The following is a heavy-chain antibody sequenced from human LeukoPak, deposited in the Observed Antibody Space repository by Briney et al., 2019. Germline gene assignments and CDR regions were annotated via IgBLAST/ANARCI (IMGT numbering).Heavy chain of an antibody. CDR1: GFTFSSYA. Sequence: HPGGSLRLSCAASGFTFSSYAMSWVRQAPGKGLEWVSAISGSGGSTYYADSVKGRFTISRDNSKSTLYLQMNSLRAEDTAVYNCAKGSTTTYYYDSNGYYSGNAFDIWGQGTMVTVSS. D-gene: IGHD3-22*01. CDR3: AKGSTTTYYYDSNGYYSGNAFDI. J-gene: IGHJ3*02. V-gene: IGHV3-23*01. CDR2: ISGSGGST.